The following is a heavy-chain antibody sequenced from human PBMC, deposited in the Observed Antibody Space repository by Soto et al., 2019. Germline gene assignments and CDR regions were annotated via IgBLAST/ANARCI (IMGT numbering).Heavy chain of an antibody. CDR1: GGSISSGGYY. J-gene: IGHJ5*02. CDR3: ARHRYGSGSLYNWFDP. D-gene: IGHD3-10*01. Sequence: SETLSLTCTVSGGSISSGGYYWSWIRQHPGKGLEWIGYIYYSGSTYYNPSLKSRVTISVDTSKNQFSLKLSSVTAADTAVYYCARHRYGSGSLYNWFDPWGQGTLVTVSS. V-gene: IGHV4-31*03. CDR2: IYYSGST.